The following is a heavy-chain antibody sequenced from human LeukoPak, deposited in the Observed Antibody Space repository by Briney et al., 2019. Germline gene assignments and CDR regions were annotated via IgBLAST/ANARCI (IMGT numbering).Heavy chain of an antibody. CDR1: GFSFSAFV. CDR2: INSDVTT. J-gene: IGHJ4*02. V-gene: IGHV3-23*01. Sequence: PGGSLRLSCAASGFSFSAFVMSWVRQAPGKGLEWVSTINSDVTTYYSDSVKGRFTISRDNSKNTVYLQMNSLRAEDTAVYHCAVQGSWHNYWGQGTLVTVSS. CDR3: AVQGSWHNY. D-gene: IGHD6-13*01.